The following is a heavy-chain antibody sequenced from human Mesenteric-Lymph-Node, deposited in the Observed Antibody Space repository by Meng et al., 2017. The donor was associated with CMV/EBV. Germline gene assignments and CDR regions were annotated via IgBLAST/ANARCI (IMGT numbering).Heavy chain of an antibody. D-gene: IGHD2-2*02. CDR1: SYA. CDR2: IIPIFGTA. J-gene: IGHJ4*02. Sequence: SYAISWVRQATGQGLEWMGGIIPIFGTANYAQKFQGRVTITTDESTSTAYMELSSLRSEDTAVYYCARDRVGDCSSTSCYTGPFDYWGQGTLVTVSS. V-gene: IGHV1-69*05. CDR3: ARDRVGDCSSTSCYTGPFDY.